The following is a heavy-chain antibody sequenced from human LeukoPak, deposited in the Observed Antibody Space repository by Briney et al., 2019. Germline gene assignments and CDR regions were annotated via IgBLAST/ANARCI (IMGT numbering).Heavy chain of an antibody. V-gene: IGHV4-59*01. CDR2: IYYSGST. J-gene: IGHJ4*02. CDR1: GGSISSYY. Sequence: PSETLSLTCTVSGGSISSYYWSWIRQPPGKGLEWIGYIYYSGSTNYNPSLKSRVTISVDTSKNQFSLKLSSVTAADTAVYYCARYHLGNYREYFDYCGQGTLVTVSS. CDR3: ARYHLGNYREYFDY. D-gene: IGHD1-7*01.